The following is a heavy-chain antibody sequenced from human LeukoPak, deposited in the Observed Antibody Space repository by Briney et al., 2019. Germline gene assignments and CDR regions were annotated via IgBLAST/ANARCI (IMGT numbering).Heavy chain of an antibody. CDR3: VSDLHGVNWYVH. J-gene: IGHJ4*02. CDR1: GDSFRGSG. CDR2: VENDGTTK. D-gene: IGHD3-10*02. Sequence: PGGSLRLSCPGSGDSFRGSGMHWVRQAPGKGLEWVAFVENDGTTKYYADSVKGRFSISRDDSKNTLFMQMNSLRVEDTSTYNCVSDLHGVNWYVHWGQGIRVTVSS. V-gene: IGHV3-30*02.